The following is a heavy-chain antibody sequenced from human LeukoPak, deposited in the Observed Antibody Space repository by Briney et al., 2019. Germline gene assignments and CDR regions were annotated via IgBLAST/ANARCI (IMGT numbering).Heavy chain of an antibody. CDR3: ARGHSSGWPTYDF. Sequence: SETLSLTCTVSSGSISTINYYWGWVRQPPGKALEWIGNIFYSGSTYHSPSLKSRVTISLDTSRNQFSLTLSSVTDADTAVYFCARGHSSGWPTYDFWGQGTLVTVSS. CDR2: IFYSGST. D-gene: IGHD6-19*01. CDR1: SGSISTINYY. V-gene: IGHV4-39*07. J-gene: IGHJ4*02.